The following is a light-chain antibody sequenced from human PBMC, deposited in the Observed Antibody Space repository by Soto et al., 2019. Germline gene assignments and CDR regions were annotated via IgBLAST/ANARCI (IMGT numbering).Light chain of an antibody. Sequence: EIVLTQSPGTLSLSPGDRATLSCRAGQYITGSYLAWYQQKPGQAPRLLIYGAFNRATGIPDRFHGGGSGADFTLTISRLEPEDFGLYYCHQYNNFWTFGQGTKVDIK. CDR1: QYITGSY. V-gene: IGKV3-20*01. J-gene: IGKJ1*01. CDR2: GAF. CDR3: HQYNNFWT.